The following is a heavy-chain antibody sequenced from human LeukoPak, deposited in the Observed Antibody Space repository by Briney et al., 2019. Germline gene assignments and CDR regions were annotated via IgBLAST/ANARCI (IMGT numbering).Heavy chain of an antibody. V-gene: IGHV3-21*01. J-gene: IGHJ4*02. D-gene: IGHD6-19*01. CDR1: GFTFSSYS. CDR3: ARPSNEAQWLVGQGVDY. CDR2: ISTSSSYI. Sequence: GGSLRLSCAASGFTFSSYSMNWVRQAPGRGLEWVSSISTSSSYIYYADSVKGRFTISRDNAKNSLYLQMNSLRVEDTAVYYCARPSNEAQWLVGQGVDYWGQGTLVTVSS.